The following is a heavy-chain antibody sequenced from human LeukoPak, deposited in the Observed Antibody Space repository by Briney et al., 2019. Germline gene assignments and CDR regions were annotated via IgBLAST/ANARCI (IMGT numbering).Heavy chain of an antibody. V-gene: IGHV1-69*04. Sequence: GSSVKVSCKASGGTFSSYAISWVRQAPGQGLEWMGRIIPILGIANYAQKFQGRVTITADKSTSTAYMELRSLRSDDTAVYYCARDPTYGSGSYYNGLLFDYWGQGTLVTVSS. J-gene: IGHJ4*02. CDR3: ARDPTYGSGSYYNGLLFDY. CDR2: IIPILGIA. CDR1: GGTFSSYA. D-gene: IGHD3-10*01.